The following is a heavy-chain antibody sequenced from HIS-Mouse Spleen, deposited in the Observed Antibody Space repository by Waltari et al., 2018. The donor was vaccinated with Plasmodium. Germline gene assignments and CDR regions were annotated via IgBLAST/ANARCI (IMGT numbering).Heavy chain of an antibody. V-gene: IGHV4-34*01. D-gene: IGHD3-10*01. CDR2: INHSGST. J-gene: IGHJ4*02. Sequence: QVQLQQWGAGLLKPSETLSLTCAVYGGSFSGYYWSGIRQPPGKGLEWIGEINHSGSTNYNPSLKSRVTISVDTSKNQFSLKLSSVTAADTAVYYCASSGSGSYYYWGQGTLVTVSS. CDR3: ASSGSGSYYY. CDR1: GGSFSGYY.